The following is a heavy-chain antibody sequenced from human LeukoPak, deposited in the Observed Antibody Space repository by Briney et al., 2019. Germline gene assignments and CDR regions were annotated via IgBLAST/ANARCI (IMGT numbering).Heavy chain of an antibody. V-gene: IGHV3-23*01. CDR3: AKDGKRIAMIGVVRRGHYLDY. J-gene: IGHJ4*02. CDR1: GFTFSSYG. D-gene: IGHD3-22*01. Sequence: GGSLRLSCAASGFTFSSYGMSWVRQARGKGLEWVSAMSGSGDYTYYADSVKGRFTISRDNSKNRLYLQMNSLRAEDTALYYCAKDGKRIAMIGVVRRGHYLDYWGQGTLVTVSS. CDR2: MSGSGDYT.